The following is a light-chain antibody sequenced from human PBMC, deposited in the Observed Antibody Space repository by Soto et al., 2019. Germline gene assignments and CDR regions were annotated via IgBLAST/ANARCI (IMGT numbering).Light chain of an antibody. J-gene: IGLJ1*01. CDR3: QSYYSDNYV. CDR1: SGSIASSY. V-gene: IGLV6-57*04. CDR2: EDD. Sequence: NFMLTQPHSVSESPGKTVTISCTRSSGSIASSYVQWYQQRPGSAPTTVIYEDDQRPSGVPHRFSGSIDRSSNSASLTISELRTDDEADYYCQSYYSDNYVFGPGTKVTVL.